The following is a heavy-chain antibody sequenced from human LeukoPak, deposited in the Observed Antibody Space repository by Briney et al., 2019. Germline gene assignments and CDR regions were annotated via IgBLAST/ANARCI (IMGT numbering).Heavy chain of an antibody. D-gene: IGHD2-2*01. CDR2: INPNDGDT. Sequence: PGASVKVPCKASGTTFADYYMHWVRQAPGQGFEWMGWINPNDGDTNHGQKFQGRVTMTRDTSISTAHMEVSRLRSDDTAVYYCARANFLYCSSSTCLFDYWGQGTLVTVSS. CDR3: ARANFLYCSSSTCLFDY. CDR1: GTTFADYY. V-gene: IGHV1-2*02. J-gene: IGHJ4*02.